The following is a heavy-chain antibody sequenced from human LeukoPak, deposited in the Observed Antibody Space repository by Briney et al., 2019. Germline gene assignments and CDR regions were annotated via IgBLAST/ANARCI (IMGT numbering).Heavy chain of an antibody. CDR1: GGSINSYY. Sequence: SETLSITCTVSGGSINSYYWTWIRQPAGKGLEWIGRSYASGSTNYNPSLKSRVTMSVDTSKSQLSLKLSSVTAADTAVYYCARGSSYNWNVFDYWGQGTLVTVST. CDR2: SYASGST. CDR3: ARGSSYNWNVFDY. V-gene: IGHV4-4*07. D-gene: IGHD1-20*01. J-gene: IGHJ4*02.